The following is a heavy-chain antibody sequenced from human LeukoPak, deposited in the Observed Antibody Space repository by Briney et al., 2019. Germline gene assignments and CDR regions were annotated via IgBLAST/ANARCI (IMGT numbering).Heavy chain of an antibody. CDR3: AGGYDSSGYYYYYYGMDV. V-gene: IGHV3-23*01. J-gene: IGHJ6*02. D-gene: IGHD3-22*01. CDR2: ISGSGAST. Sequence: GGSLRLSCLTSGFTLSTNAMSWVRQAPGKGLEWISGISGSGASTYYADSVKGRFTISRDNSKNTLYLQMNSLRAEDTAVYYCAGGYDSSGYYYYYYGMDVWGQGTTVTVSS. CDR1: GFTLSTNA.